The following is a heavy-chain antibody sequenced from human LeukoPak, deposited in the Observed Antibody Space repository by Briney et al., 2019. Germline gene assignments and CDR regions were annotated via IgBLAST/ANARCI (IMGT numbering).Heavy chain of an antibody. CDR1: GGSFSGYY. CDR2: INHSGST. CDR3: AVPIGDYYGSGIDAFDI. J-gene: IGHJ3*02. D-gene: IGHD3-10*01. Sequence: SETPSLTCAVYGGSFSGYYWSWIRQPPGKGLEWIGEINHSGSTNHNPSLKSRVTISVDTSKNQFSLKLSSVTAADTAVYYCAVPIGDYYGSGIDAFDIWGQGTMVTVSS. V-gene: IGHV4-34*01.